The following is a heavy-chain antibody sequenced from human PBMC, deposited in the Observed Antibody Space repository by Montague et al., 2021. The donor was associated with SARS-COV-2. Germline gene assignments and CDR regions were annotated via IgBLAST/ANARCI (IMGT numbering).Heavy chain of an antibody. CDR3: ARARTRITMIVVVIDAFDI. CDR2: IDYSGST. D-gene: IGHD3-22*01. CDR1: GGSISSGGYY. V-gene: IGHV4-31*03. J-gene: IGHJ3*02. Sequence: TLSLTCTVSGGSISSGGYYWSWIRQHPGKGLEWIGYIDYSGSTYYNPSLKSRVTISVDTSRNQFSLKLSSVTAADTAVYYCARARTRITMIVVVIDAFDIWGQGTLVTVSS.